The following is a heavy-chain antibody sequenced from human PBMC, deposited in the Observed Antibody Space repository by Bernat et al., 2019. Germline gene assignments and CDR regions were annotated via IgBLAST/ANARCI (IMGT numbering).Heavy chain of an antibody. CDR2: IYYSGST. J-gene: IGHJ5*02. CDR3: ARVAPGGYSYGRQFDP. D-gene: IGHD5-18*01. V-gene: IGHV4-61*01. CDR1: GGSVSSGSYY. Sequence: QVQLQESGPGLVKPSETLSLTCTVSGGSVSSGSYYWSWIRQPPGKGLEWIGYIYYSGSTNYNPSLKSRVTISVDTSKNQFSLKLSSVTAADTAVYYCARVAPGGYSYGRQFDPWGQGTLVTVSS.